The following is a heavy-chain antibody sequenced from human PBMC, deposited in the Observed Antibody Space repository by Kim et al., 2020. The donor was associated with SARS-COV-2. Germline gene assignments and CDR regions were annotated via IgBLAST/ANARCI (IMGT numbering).Heavy chain of an antibody. V-gene: IGHV1-46*01. J-gene: IGHJ4*02. Sequence: ASVKVSCKASGYTFTSYYMHWVRQAPGQGLEWMGIINPSGGSTSYAQKFQGRVTMTRDTSTSTVYMELSSLRSEDTAVYYCARDPVYYDSSGYTMGFFDYWGQGTLVTVSS. CDR1: GYTFTSYY. D-gene: IGHD3-22*01. CDR2: INPSGGST. CDR3: ARDPVYYDSSGYTMGFFDY.